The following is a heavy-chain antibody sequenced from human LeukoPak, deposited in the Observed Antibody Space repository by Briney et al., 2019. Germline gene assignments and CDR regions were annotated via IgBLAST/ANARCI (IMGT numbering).Heavy chain of an antibody. V-gene: IGHV3-23*01. J-gene: IGHJ6*03. Sequence: GGSLRLSCAASGITFSSYGMSWVRQAPGKGLEWVSSISSTGGTTYYADSVKGRFTISRDNSKNTLYPQMNSLRAEDTAIYYCAKNGDRGAYCTGGTCYPYFYYYMDVWGKGTTVTI. CDR2: ISSTGGTT. D-gene: IGHD2-15*01. CDR3: AKNGDRGAYCTGGTCYPYFYYYMDV. CDR1: GITFSSYG.